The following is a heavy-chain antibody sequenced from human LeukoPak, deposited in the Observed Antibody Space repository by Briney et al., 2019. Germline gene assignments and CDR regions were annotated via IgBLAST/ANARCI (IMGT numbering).Heavy chain of an antibody. CDR3: ARDHFTPWFLYGDYPSYFDY. Sequence: SQTLSLTCAISGDSVSSKSAAWHWIRQSPSRGLEWLGRTYYRSKWSINYAISVKGRININPDTSKNQFSLQLNSVTPEDTAVYYCARDHFTPWFLYGDYPSYFDYWGQGTLVTVSS. D-gene: IGHD4-17*01. J-gene: IGHJ4*02. V-gene: IGHV6-1*01. CDR2: TYYRSKWSI. CDR1: GDSVSSKSAA.